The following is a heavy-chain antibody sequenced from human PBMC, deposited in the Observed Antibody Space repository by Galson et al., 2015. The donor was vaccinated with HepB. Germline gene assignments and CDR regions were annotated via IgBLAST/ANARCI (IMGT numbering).Heavy chain of an antibody. Sequence: RLSCAASGFTFSSYGMHWVRQAPGMRLEWISYISLTGNTIYYADSVKGRFTISRDSARDSLFLQMNSLRAEDTAVYYCARSRPGLRAFDFWGQGTMVTVSS. CDR1: GFTFSSYG. V-gene: IGHV3-48*01. CDR2: ISLTGNTI. CDR3: ARSRPGLRAFDF. J-gene: IGHJ3*01. D-gene: IGHD1-14*01.